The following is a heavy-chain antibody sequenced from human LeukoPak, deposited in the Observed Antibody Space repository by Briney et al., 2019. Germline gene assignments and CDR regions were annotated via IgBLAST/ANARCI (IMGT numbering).Heavy chain of an antibody. D-gene: IGHD5-18*01. V-gene: IGHV4-34*01. Sequence: PSETLSLTCAVYGGSFSGYYWSWIRQPPGKGLEWIGEINHSGSTNYNPSLKSRVTISVDTSKNQFSLKLSPVTAADTAVYYCARGGYSYGQAYDYWGQGTLVTVSS. CDR2: INHSGST. CDR1: GGSFSGYY. CDR3: ARGGYSYGQAYDY. J-gene: IGHJ4*02.